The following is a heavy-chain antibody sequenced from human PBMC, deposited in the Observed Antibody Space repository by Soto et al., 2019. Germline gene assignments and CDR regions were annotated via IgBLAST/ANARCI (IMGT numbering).Heavy chain of an antibody. CDR3: ARSSGGNFGIIIEGSNWFDP. V-gene: IGHV1-46*01. D-gene: IGHD3-3*01. J-gene: IGHJ5*02. Sequence: QVPLVQSGAEVNRPGASVKVSCKAPGDTFTSYYLNWVRQAPGQGLERMGVINPHGGSTKYAQKFQGRITMTRDTSRSTVYMELSRLRSDDTAIYYCARSSGGNFGIIIEGSNWFDPWGQGTMVTVSS. CDR2: INPHGGST. CDR1: GDTFTSYY.